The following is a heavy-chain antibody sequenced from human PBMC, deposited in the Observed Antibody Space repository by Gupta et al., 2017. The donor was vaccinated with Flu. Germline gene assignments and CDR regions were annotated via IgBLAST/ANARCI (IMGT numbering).Heavy chain of an antibody. J-gene: IGHJ5*02. CDR3: ARALWFGELLYGDDWFDP. V-gene: IGHV3-48*03. CDR2: ISSSGSTI. Sequence: EVQLVESGGGLVQPGGSLRLSCAASGFTFSSYEMNWVRQAPGKGLEWVSYISSSGSTIYYADSVKGRFTISRDNAKNSLYLQMNSLRAEDTAVYYCARALWFGELLYGDDWFDPWGQGTLVTVSS. CDR1: GFTFSSYE. D-gene: IGHD3-10*01.